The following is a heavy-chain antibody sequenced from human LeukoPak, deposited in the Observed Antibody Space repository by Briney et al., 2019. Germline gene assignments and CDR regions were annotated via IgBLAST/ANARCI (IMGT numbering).Heavy chain of an antibody. CDR1: GGSSSSYY. V-gene: IGHV4-59*01. CDR2: IYYSGST. D-gene: IGHD5-24*01. CDR3: ARGLLDGYTHPAAFDI. J-gene: IGHJ3*02. Sequence: SETLSLTCTVSGGSSSSYYWSWIRQPPGKGLEWIGYIYYSGSTNYNPSLKSRVTISVDTSKNQFSLKLSSVTAADTAVYYCARGLLDGYTHPAAFDIWGQGTMVTVSS.